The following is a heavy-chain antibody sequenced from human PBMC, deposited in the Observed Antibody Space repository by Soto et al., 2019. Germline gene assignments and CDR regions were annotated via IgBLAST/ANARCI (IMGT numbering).Heavy chain of an antibody. CDR1: GGTFSSYA. Sequence: GASVKVSCKASGGTFSSYAISWVRQAPGQGLEWMGGIIPIFGTANYAQKFQGRVTITADESTSTAYMELSSLRSEDTAVYYCARGREWVQRAYYYYYGMDVWGQGTTVTVSS. CDR3: ARGREWVQRAYYYYYGMDV. J-gene: IGHJ6*02. V-gene: IGHV1-69*13. CDR2: IIPIFGTA. D-gene: IGHD2-8*01.